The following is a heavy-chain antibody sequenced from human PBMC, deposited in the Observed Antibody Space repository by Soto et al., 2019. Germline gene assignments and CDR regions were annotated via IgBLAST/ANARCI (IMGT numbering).Heavy chain of an antibody. D-gene: IGHD3-10*01. Sequence: GGSLRLSCAASGFTFSSYWMSWVRQAPGKGLEWVANIKQDGSEKYYVDSVKGRFTISRDNAKNSLYLQMNSLRAEDTAVYYCARDDGSGSYYYYYGMDVWGQGTTVTVSS. V-gene: IGHV3-7*01. J-gene: IGHJ6*02. CDR1: GFTFSSYW. CDR2: IKQDGSEK. CDR3: ARDDGSGSYYYYYGMDV.